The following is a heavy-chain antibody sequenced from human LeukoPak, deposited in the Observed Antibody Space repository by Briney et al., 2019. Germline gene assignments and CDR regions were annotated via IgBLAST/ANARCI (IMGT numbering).Heavy chain of an antibody. D-gene: IGHD6-25*01. Sequence: PSETLSLTCTVSGGFISSYYWSWIRQPPGKGLEWIGYIYYSGSTNYNPSLKSRVTMSVDTSKNQFSLKLSSVTAADTAVYYCARQGGGFWYFDLWGRGTLVTVSS. J-gene: IGHJ2*01. CDR2: IYYSGST. CDR3: ARQGGGFWYFDL. V-gene: IGHV4-59*08. CDR1: GGFISSYY.